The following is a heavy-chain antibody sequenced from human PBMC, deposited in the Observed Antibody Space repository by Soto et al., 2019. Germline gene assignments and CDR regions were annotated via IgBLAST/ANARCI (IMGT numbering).Heavy chain of an antibody. Sequence: QVQLVQSGAEVTKPGASVKVSCRASGYTFTNYYIHWVRQAPGQGLEWMAIINPMSGSTNYAQNFQARVTLTTDTSTTTVYMDLSSLRFEDTAVYFCARDLLAGDFWGQGTLVTVSS. J-gene: IGHJ4*02. V-gene: IGHV1-46*01. D-gene: IGHD3-10*01. CDR3: ARDLLAGDF. CDR2: INPMSGST. CDR1: GYTFTNYY.